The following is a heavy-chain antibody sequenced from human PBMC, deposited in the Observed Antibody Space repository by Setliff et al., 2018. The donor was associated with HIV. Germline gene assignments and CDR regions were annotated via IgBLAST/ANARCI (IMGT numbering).Heavy chain of an antibody. CDR3: ARVAMVRGVIPPDFDYYYYYMDV. J-gene: IGHJ6*03. CDR2: VVYSGGS. V-gene: IGHV4-39*07. CDR1: GDSISTGRYY. D-gene: IGHD3-10*01. Sequence: SETLSLTCTVSGDSISTGRYYWGWIRQPPGKGLEWIGSVVYSGGSYYTPSLKSRVTISVDTSKNQFFLKLSSVTAADTAAYYCARVAMVRGVIPPDFDYYYYYMDVWGKGTTVTVSS.